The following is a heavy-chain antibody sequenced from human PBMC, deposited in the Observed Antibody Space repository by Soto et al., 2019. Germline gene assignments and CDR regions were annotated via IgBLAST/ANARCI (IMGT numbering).Heavy chain of an antibody. CDR1: GYTFTSYF. V-gene: IGHV1-46*01. CDR3: AAGWLRFLGWFPQPYCGMDV. J-gene: IGHJ6*02. CDR2: INPSGGST. Sequence: ASVKVSCKASGYTFTSYFMHWVRQAPGQGLEWMGIINPSGGSTSYAQKFQGRVTMTRDTSTSTVYMELSSLRSEDTAVYYCAAGWLRFLGWFPQPYCGMDVWGQGTTVTVSS. D-gene: IGHD3-3*01.